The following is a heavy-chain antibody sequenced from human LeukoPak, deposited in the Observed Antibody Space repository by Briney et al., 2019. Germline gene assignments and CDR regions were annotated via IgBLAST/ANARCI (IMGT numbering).Heavy chain of an antibody. CDR2: ISLTGRT. D-gene: IGHD1-26*01. J-gene: IGHJ4*02. Sequence: PSGTLSLTCGVSGGSITSTNWWSWVRQPPGQGLEWIGEISLTGRTNYNPSLIGRVIMSLDESRNQLSLTLTSVTVADTAMYYCTRESGPYCPFGYWGQGTLVVVPS. CDR3: TRESGPYCPFGY. V-gene: IGHV4-4*02. CDR1: GGSITSTNW.